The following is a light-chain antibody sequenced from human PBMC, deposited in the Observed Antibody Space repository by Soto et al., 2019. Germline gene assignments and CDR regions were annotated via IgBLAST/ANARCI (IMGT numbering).Light chain of an antibody. CDR1: NIGSKS. V-gene: IGLV3-21*02. CDR3: QVWDSGSAHQV. CDR2: DDS. J-gene: IGLJ2*01. Sequence: SYELTQPPSVSVAPGQTARITCGGDNIGSKSVHWYQQEPGQAPVLVVYDDSDQPSGIPERFSGSNSGNTATLTISRVEAGDEADYYCQVWDSGSAHQVFGGGTKLTVL.